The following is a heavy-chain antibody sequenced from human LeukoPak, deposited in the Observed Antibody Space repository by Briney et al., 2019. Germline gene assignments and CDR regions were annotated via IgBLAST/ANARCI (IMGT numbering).Heavy chain of an antibody. V-gene: IGHV4-31*03. D-gene: IGHD1-1*01. J-gene: IGHJ4*02. CDR2: IYYSGST. CDR1: GGSISSDGYY. Sequence: SETLSLTCTVSGGSISSDGYYWSWIRQHPGKGLEWIGYIYYSGSTYYNPSLKSRVTISVDTSKNQFSLKLSSVTAADTAVYYCARDRLFTRYDYWGQGTLVTVSS. CDR3: ARDRLFTRYDY.